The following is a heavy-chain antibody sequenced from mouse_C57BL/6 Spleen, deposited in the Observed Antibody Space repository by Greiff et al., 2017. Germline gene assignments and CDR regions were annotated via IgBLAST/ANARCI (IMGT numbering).Heavy chain of an antibody. J-gene: IGHJ1*03. CDR1: GFTFSDYG. Sequence: DVKLVESGGGLVKPGGSLKLSCAASGFTFSDYGMHWVRQAPEKGLEWVAYISSGSSTIYYADTVKGRFTISRDNAKNTLFLQMTSLRSEDTAMYYCARVSGSSPWYFDVWGTGTTVTVSA. CDR2: ISSGSSTI. V-gene: IGHV5-17*01. CDR3: ARVSGSSPWYFDV. D-gene: IGHD1-1*01.